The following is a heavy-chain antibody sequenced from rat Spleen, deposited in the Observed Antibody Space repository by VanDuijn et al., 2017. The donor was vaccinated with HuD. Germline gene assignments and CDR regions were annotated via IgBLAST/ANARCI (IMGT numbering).Heavy chain of an antibody. J-gene: IGHJ4*01. CDR1: GFTFSDYY. CDR3: TTQVTMGVMDA. V-gene: IGHV5-29*01. CDR2: ISYDGSST. Sequence: EVQLVESDGGLVQPGRSLKLSCAASGFTFSDYYMAWVRQAPTKGLEWVATISYDGSSTYYRDSVKGRFTISRDNAKSTLYLQMDSLRSEETATYYCTTQVTMGVMDAWGQGASVTVSS. D-gene: IGHD1-7*01.